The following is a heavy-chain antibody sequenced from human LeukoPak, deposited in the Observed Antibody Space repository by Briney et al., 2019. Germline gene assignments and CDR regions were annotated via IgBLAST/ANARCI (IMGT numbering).Heavy chain of an antibody. CDR3: ARDAVAGYLLPVGPTNWFDP. J-gene: IGHJ5*02. V-gene: IGHV3-30*04. CDR1: GFTFSSYA. CDR2: ISYDGSNK. Sequence: GGSLRLSCAASGFTFSSYAMHWVRQAPGKGLEWVAVISYDGSNKYYADSVKGRFTISRDNAKNSLYLQMNSLRAEDTAVYYCARDAVAGYLLPVGPTNWFDPWGQGTLVTVSS. D-gene: IGHD6-19*01.